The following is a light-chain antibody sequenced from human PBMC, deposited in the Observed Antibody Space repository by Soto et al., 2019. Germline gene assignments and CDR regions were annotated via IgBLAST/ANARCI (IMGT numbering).Light chain of an antibody. V-gene: IGLV1-40*01. Sequence: QAVVTQPPSVSGAPGQRVAISCAGTSSNIGAGYDVHWYQHLPGTAPKLLIFGNINRPSGVPDRFSGSKSGTSASLAITGLQAADEGYYYCQTYDAGVSGSIFGGGTKLTVL. CDR3: QTYDAGVSGSI. CDR1: SSNIGAGYD. J-gene: IGLJ2*01. CDR2: GNI.